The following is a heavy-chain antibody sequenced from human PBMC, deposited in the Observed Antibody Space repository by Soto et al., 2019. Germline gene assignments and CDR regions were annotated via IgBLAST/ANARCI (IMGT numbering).Heavy chain of an antibody. V-gene: IGHV3-11*01. CDR2: ISSSGNII. Sequence: QVQLVESGGGLVKTGGSLRIVCEASGFTFSDYYMSWVRQAPGKGLEWVSYISSSGNIIYYADSVKGRFTISRENAKNSVYLQMNSLRAEDTALYFCAKMSSENYYDPVFSWGQGTLVTVSS. CDR1: GFTFSDYY. D-gene: IGHD3-22*01. CDR3: AKMSSENYYDPVFS. J-gene: IGHJ4*02.